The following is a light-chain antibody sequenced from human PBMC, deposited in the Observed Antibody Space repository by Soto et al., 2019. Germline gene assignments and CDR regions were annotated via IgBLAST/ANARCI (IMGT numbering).Light chain of an antibody. Sequence: RLTNFPSPLPASLGERVTITCRASQSISSWLAWYRQKPGKAPKLLIYDASSLESGVPSRFSGSGSGTEFTLTISNLQPDDFATYYCQQYSSYWTFGQGTKVDIK. V-gene: IGKV1-5*03. J-gene: IGKJ1*01. CDR2: DAS. CDR1: QSISSW. CDR3: QQYSSYWT.